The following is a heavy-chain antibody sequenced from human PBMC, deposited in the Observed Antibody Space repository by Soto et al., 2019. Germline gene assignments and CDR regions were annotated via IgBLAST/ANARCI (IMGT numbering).Heavy chain of an antibody. D-gene: IGHD3-16*01. CDR1: IGFISSYS. CDR2: IFTSGNA. CDR3: ARDDYTKEFDT. V-gene: IGHV4-4*07. J-gene: IGHJ4*02. Sequence: SETLGIICTISIGFISSYSWSSIRQPAGKGLEWIGRIFTSGNAIYNPSLNSRVTMSVDTSKNQFSLKLTSVTAADTAVYYCARDDYTKEFDTWGQGTMVTVSS.